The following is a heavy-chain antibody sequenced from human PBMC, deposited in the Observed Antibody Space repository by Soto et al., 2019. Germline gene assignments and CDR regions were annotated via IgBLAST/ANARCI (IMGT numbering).Heavy chain of an antibody. Sequence: QVQLVQSGAEVKKPGASVKVSCKASGYTLTGYYMHWVRQAPGQGLEWMGWINPNSGGTNYAQKFQGWVTMTRDTSISTAYMELSRLRSDDTAVYYCAREGLMVYAQYGMDVWGQGTTVTVSS. CDR2: INPNSGGT. CDR3: AREGLMVYAQYGMDV. J-gene: IGHJ6*02. CDR1: GYTLTGYY. D-gene: IGHD2-8*01. V-gene: IGHV1-2*04.